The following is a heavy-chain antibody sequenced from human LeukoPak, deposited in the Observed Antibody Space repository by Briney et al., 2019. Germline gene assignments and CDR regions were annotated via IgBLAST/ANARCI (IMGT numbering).Heavy chain of an antibody. CDR2: IKQDGSEK. CDR1: GFTFSSYW. Sequence: GGSLRLSCAASGFTFSSYWMSWVRQAPGKGLEWVANIKQDGSEKYYVDSVKGRFTISRDNAKNSLYLQMNSLRAEGTAVYYCARVLVVVPAADGDYFDYWGQGTLVTASS. CDR3: ARVLVVVPAADGDYFDY. J-gene: IGHJ4*02. V-gene: IGHV3-7*01. D-gene: IGHD2-2*01.